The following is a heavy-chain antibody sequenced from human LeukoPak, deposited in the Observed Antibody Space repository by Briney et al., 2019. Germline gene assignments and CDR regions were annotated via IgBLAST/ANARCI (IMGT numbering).Heavy chain of an antibody. CDR1: GFTFNNYG. V-gene: IGHV3-30*03. J-gene: IGHJ6*02. CDR2: ISHDGAAK. Sequence: PGRSLRLSCGASGFTFNNYGMHWVRQAPGKGLEWVAVISHDGAAKYYGDSVRGRFIISRDNSKNTLDLQVNSLRAEDTAVYYCARDRGYFYYGMDVWGQGTTVTVSS. CDR3: ARDRGYFYYGMDV.